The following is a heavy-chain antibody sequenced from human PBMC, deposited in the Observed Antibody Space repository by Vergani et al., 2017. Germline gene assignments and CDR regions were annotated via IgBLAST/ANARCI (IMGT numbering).Heavy chain of an antibody. Sequence: EVQLVESGGGLVQPGGSLRLSCAASGFTFSSYEMNWVRQAPGKGLEWVSYISSSGSTIYYADSVKGRFTISRDNAKNSLYLQMNSLRAEDTALYYCAKDPGYSSGWFQARSYAFDIWGQGTMVTVSS. CDR3: AKDPGYSSGWFQARSYAFDI. D-gene: IGHD6-19*01. V-gene: IGHV3-48*03. CDR2: ISSSGSTI. CDR1: GFTFSSYE. J-gene: IGHJ3*02.